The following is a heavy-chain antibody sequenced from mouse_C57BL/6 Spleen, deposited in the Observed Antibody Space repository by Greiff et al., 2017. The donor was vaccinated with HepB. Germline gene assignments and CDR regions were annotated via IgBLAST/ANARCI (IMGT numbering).Heavy chain of an antibody. V-gene: IGHV7-1*01. CDR3: ARDDGYYLGFAY. CDR2: SRNKANDYTT. CDR1: GFTFSDFY. D-gene: IGHD2-3*01. J-gene: IGHJ3*01. Sequence: EVKLVESGGGLVQSGRSLRLSCATSGFTFSDFYMEWVRQAPGKGLEWIAASRNKANDYTTEYSASVKGRFIVSRDTSQSILYLQMNALRAEDTAIYYCARDDGYYLGFAYWGQGTLVTVSA.